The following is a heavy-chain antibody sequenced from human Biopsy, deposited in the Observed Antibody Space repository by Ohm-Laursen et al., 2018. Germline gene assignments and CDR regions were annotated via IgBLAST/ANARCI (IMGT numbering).Heavy chain of an antibody. V-gene: IGHV3-9*01. CDR3: TKRRTAVRPFDS. J-gene: IGHJ4*01. D-gene: IGHD6-25*01. CDR1: GFIFSDYG. CDR2: ISGSSNNI. Sequence: SLRLSCAASGFIFSDYGMHWVRQAPGKGLEWVSGISGSSNNIIYADSVRGRFTISRDNAKSSLYLEMNSLSSEDTAFYYCTKRRTAVRPFDSWGHGTLVTVSS.